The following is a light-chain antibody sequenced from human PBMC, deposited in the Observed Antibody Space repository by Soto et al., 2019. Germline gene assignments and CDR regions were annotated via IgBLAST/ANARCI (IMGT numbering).Light chain of an antibody. CDR3: SSYTRSTTPG. J-gene: IGLJ1*01. Sequence: QSALTQPASVSVSPGQSITISCTGTSSDVGGYNYVSWYQQHPGKAPKLMIYDVSNRPSGVSNRFSGSKSGNTASLTISGLQAEDEADSYCSSYTRSTTPGFGTGTKVTVL. V-gene: IGLV2-14*01. CDR1: SSDVGGYNY. CDR2: DVS.